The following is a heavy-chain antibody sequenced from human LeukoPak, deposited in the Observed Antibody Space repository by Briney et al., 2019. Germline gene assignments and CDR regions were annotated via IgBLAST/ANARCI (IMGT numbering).Heavy chain of an antibody. D-gene: IGHD4-17*01. CDR2: ISYIGTT. CDR1: GDSFSSHY. CDR3: ARDLVTVTKGFDI. V-gene: IGHV4-59*11. J-gene: IGHJ3*02. Sequence: SETLSLTCAVSGDSFSSHYWTWIRQPPGRGLEWLGYISYIGTTNYNPSLKSRVNISIDTSKNQFSLKLSSVTTADTAVYYCARDLVTVTKGFDIWGLGTMVSVSS.